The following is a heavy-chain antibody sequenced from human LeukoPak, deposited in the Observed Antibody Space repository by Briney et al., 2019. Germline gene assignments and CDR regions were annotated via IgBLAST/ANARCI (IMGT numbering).Heavy chain of an antibody. J-gene: IGHJ3*02. D-gene: IGHD2-15*01. CDR3: ARERIVVVVGATPQDAFDI. Sequence: ASVKVSCKASGYTFTSYYMHWVRQAPGQGLEWMGIINPSGGSTSYAQKFQGRVTMTRDMSTSTVYMELSSLRSEDTAVYYCARERIVVVVGATPQDAFDIWGQGTMVTVSS. CDR1: GYTFTSYY. V-gene: IGHV1-46*01. CDR2: INPSGGST.